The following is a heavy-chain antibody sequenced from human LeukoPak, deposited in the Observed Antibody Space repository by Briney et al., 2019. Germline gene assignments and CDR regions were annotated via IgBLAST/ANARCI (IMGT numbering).Heavy chain of an antibody. CDR1: GYTFTGYY. J-gene: IGHJ4*02. Sequence: ASVTVSCKASGYTFTGYYMHWVRQAPGQGLEWMGWINPNSGGTNYAQKFQGRVTMTRDTSISTAYMELSRLRSDDTAVYYCARGDANLLRFLEWSSFDYWGQGTLVTVSS. D-gene: IGHD3-3*01. CDR2: INPNSGGT. CDR3: ARGDANLLRFLEWSSFDY. V-gene: IGHV1-2*02.